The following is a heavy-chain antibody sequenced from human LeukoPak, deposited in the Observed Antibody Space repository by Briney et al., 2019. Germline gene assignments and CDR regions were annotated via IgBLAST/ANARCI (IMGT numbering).Heavy chain of an antibody. CDR2: ISAYNGNT. J-gene: IGHJ4*02. V-gene: IGHV1-18*01. CDR1: GYTFTSYG. Sequence: ASVKVSCKASGYTFTSYGISWVRQAPGQGLEWMGWISAYNGNTNYAQKLQGRVTMTTDTSTSTAYMELRSVRSDDTAVYYCARDRSKYSSSWFDYWGQGTLVTVSS. D-gene: IGHD6-13*01. CDR3: ARDRSKYSSSWFDY.